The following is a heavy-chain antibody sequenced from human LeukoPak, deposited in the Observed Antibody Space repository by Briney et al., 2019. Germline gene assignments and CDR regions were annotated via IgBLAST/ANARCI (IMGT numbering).Heavy chain of an antibody. V-gene: IGHV3-23*01. Sequence: GGSLRLSCAASVLTFCIYAMSCAPHARGGGREGVSGIRGCGGRTYYADSVKGQLTISRDNPNNSLYLQMNSLRAEDMAVYYCSKWSGTIGGANDYWGQGTLVTVSS. J-gene: IGHJ4*02. D-gene: IGHD3-10*01. CDR3: SKWSGTIGGANDY. CDR2: IRGCGGRT. CDR1: VLTFCIYA.